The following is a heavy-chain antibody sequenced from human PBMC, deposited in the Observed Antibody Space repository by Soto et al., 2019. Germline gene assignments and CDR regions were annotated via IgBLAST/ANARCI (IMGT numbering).Heavy chain of an antibody. D-gene: IGHD6-19*01. CDR2: IDPSDSYT. CDR3: ARHAGGRYNWFDP. CDR1: GYSFTSYW. J-gene: IGHJ5*02. V-gene: IGHV5-10-1*01. Sequence: GESLKISCKGSGYSFTSYWISWVRQMPGKGLEWMGRIDPSDSYTNYSPSFQGHVTISADKSISTAYLQWSSLKASDTAMYYCARHAGGRYNWFDPWGQVTLVTVSS.